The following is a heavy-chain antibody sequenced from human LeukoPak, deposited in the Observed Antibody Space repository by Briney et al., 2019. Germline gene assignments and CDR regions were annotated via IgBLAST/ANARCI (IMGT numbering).Heavy chain of an antibody. CDR2: INKDGSNT. Sequence: GGSLRLSCAGSGFTFSTYWMHWVRQAPGKGLVWVSHINKDGSNTNYADSVKGRFTISRNNAKNTLYLQMSSLRAEDTAVYYCARDQSHGMDVWGQGTTVTVSS. J-gene: IGHJ6*02. CDR3: ARDQSHGMDV. CDR1: GFTFSTYW. V-gene: IGHV3-74*01.